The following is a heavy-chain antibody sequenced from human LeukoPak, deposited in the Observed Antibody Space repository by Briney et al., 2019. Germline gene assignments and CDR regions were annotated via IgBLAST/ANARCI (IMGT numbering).Heavy chain of an antibody. CDR2: INHSGST. CDR1: GGSFSGYY. CDR3: ARGVYIAAAQYGY. J-gene: IGHJ4*02. Sequence: SETLSLTCAVYGGSFSGYYWSWIRQPPGKGLEWIGEINHSGSTNYNPSLKSRVTISVDTSKNQFSLKLSSVTAADTAVYYCARGVYIAAAQYGYWGQGLVTVSS. D-gene: IGHD6-13*01. V-gene: IGHV4-34*01.